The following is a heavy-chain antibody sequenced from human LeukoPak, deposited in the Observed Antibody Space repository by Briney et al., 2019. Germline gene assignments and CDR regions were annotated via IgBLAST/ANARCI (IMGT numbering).Heavy chain of an antibody. D-gene: IGHD3-16*01. CDR1: GDSVTNDFF. V-gene: IGHV4-38-2*02. CDR2: FCLGRDT. CDR3: ARWASISRHPGGFFDH. J-gene: IGHJ4*02. Sequence: SETLSLTCTVSGDSVTNDFFWGWVRQPPGKELEWIGSFCLGRDTYYRPSLKSRVTISVDTSKNQFSLNLNSVTAADTAVYYCARWASISRHPGGFFDHWGQGTLVTVSS.